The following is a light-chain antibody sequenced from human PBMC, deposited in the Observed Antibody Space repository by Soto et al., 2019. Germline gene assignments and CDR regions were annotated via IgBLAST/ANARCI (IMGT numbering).Light chain of an antibody. J-gene: IGLJ1*01. CDR2: DDI. Sequence: QSVLTQPPSVSAVPGQKVTISCSGTTSNVANNFVSWYQQFPGKAPKLLIYDDIRRPSGIPDRFSASKSGTSATLGITGLQTGDEADYYCGSWDSSLTANVFGTGTKVTVL. CDR3: GSWDSSLTANV. V-gene: IGLV1-51*01. CDR1: TSNVANNF.